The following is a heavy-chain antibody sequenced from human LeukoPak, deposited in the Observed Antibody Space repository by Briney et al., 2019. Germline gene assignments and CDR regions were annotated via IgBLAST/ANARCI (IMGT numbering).Heavy chain of an antibody. Sequence: SETLSLTCTVSGGSTSSGDYYWSWIRQPPGKGLEWIGYIYYSGSTYYNPSLKSRVTISVDTSKNQFSLKLSSVTAADTAVYYCAREDSLMGEYYFDYWGQGTLVTVSS. CDR3: AREDSLMGEYYFDY. V-gene: IGHV4-30-4*01. CDR2: IYYSGST. CDR1: GGSTSSGDYY. D-gene: IGHD3-16*01. J-gene: IGHJ4*02.